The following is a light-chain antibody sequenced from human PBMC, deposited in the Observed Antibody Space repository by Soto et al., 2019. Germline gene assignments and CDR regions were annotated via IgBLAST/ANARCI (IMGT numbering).Light chain of an antibody. J-gene: IGLJ1*01. Sequence: QSVLTQPRSVSGSPGQSVTISCTGTSSDVGGYNYVSWYQHRPGKAPKLMIYDVTKRPSGVRDRFSASKSGNTASLTISGLQAEDEADYYCCSYAGSYTYVFGTGTKVTVL. V-gene: IGLV2-11*01. CDR2: DVT. CDR3: CSYAGSYTYV. CDR1: SSDVGGYNY.